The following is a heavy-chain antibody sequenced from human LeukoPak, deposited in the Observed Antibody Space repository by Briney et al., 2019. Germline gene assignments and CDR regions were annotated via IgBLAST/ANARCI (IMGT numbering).Heavy chain of an antibody. CDR1: GFTFSSYG. V-gene: IGHV3-30*03. Sequence: GGSLRLSCAVSGFTFSSYGMHWVRQAPGKGLEWVAVILHDGSDKYYAGSVKGRFTISRDNSKNTLYLQMNSLRTEDTAVYHCARRRIAAVGDLFDYWGQGTLVTVSS. CDR2: ILHDGSDK. D-gene: IGHD6-13*01. J-gene: IGHJ4*02. CDR3: ARRRIAAVGDLFDY.